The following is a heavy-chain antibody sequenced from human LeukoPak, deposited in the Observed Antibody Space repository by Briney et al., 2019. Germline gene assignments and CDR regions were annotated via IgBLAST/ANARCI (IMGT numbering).Heavy chain of an antibody. V-gene: IGHV3-48*01. J-gene: IGHJ4*02. CDR1: GFTFSSDS. D-gene: IGHD5/OR15-5a*01. CDR2: ISSSSSTI. Sequence: GGSLRLSCAASGFTFSSDSMNWVRQAPGKGLEWVSYISSSSSTIYYADSVKGRFTISRDNAKNSLYLQMNSLRAEDTAVYYCARSLIIVSSSESYYFDYWGQGTLVTVSS. CDR3: ARSLIIVSSSESYYFDY.